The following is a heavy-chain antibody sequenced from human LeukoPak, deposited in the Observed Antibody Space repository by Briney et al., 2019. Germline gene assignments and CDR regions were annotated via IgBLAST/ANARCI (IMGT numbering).Heavy chain of an antibody. CDR1: GFTFSSYW. Sequence: GGSLRLSCAASGFTFSSYWMHWVRQAPGKGLVWVSRINSDGSSTSYADSVKGRSTISRDNAKNTLYLQMNSLRAEDTAVYYCAREYGSGSYLIFDYWGQGTLVTVSS. J-gene: IGHJ4*02. CDR3: AREYGSGSYLIFDY. CDR2: INSDGSST. V-gene: IGHV3-74*01. D-gene: IGHD3-10*01.